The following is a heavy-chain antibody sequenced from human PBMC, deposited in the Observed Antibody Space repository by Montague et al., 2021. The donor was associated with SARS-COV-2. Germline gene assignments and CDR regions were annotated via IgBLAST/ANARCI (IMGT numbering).Heavy chain of an antibody. J-gene: IGHJ4*02. Sequence: SETLSLTCTVSGGSISSYYWSWIRQPPGKGLEWIGYMHYSGSTNYNPSLKSRVTLSVDTSKNQFSLKLSSVTAADTAAYYYARDFDCWGQGTLVTVSS. CDR3: ARDFDC. CDR2: MHYSGST. CDR1: GGSISSYY. V-gene: IGHV4-59*13.